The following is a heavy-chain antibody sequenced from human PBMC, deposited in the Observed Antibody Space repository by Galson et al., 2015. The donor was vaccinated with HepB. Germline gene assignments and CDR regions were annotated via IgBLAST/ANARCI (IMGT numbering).Heavy chain of an antibody. J-gene: IGHJ4*02. D-gene: IGHD6-19*01. CDR3: ARDFGSGWPRTFDY. Sequence: SLRLSCAASGFTFSSYSMNWVRQAPGKGLEWVSSISSSSSYIYYADSVKGRFTISRDNAKSSLYLQMNSLRAEDTAVYYCARDFGSGWPRTFDYWGQGTLVTVSS. CDR1: GFTFSSYS. V-gene: IGHV3-21*01. CDR2: ISSSSSYI.